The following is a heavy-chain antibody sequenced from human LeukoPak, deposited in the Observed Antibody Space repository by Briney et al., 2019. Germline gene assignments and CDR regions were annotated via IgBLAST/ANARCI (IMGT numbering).Heavy chain of an antibody. Sequence: ASVKVSCKVSGYTLTELSMHWVRQAPGKGLEWMGGFDPEDGETIYAQKFQGRVTMTEDTSTDTAYMELSSLRSEDTAVYYCATDYYDSSGSPYYFDYWGQGTLVTVSS. V-gene: IGHV1-24*01. D-gene: IGHD3-22*01. CDR3: ATDYYDSSGSPYYFDY. CDR1: GYTLTELS. J-gene: IGHJ4*02. CDR2: FDPEDGET.